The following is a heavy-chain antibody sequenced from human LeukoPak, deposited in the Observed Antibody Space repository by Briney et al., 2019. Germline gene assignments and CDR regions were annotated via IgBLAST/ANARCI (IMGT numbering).Heavy chain of an antibody. Sequence: LRLSCAASGFTFSSYAMHWIRQPPGKGLEWIGEINHSGSTNYNPSLKSRVTISIDTSKNQFSLILSSVTAADTAVYYCARGLSDVYWGQGTLVTVSS. V-gene: IGHV4-34*01. CDR1: GFTFSSYA. J-gene: IGHJ4*02. CDR2: INHSGST. CDR3: ARGLSDVY.